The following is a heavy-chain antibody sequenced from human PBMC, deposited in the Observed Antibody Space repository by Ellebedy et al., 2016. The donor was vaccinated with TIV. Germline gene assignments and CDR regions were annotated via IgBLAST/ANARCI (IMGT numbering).Heavy chain of an antibody. CDR3: SRNLGHYMLSD. V-gene: IGHV3-7*01. J-gene: IGHJ4*02. Sequence: GESLKISXAASGLTFSGDWMTWMRQAPGKGLEWVANINGDGRAIQYADSVEGRFTISRDNAKKSLFLQMNSLRVEDTVMYYCSRNLGHYMLSDWGQGSLVTVSS. CDR2: INGDGRAI. D-gene: IGHD2-8*01. CDR1: GLTFSGDW.